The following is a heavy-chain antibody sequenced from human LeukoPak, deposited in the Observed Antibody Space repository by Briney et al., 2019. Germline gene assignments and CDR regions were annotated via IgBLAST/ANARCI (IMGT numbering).Heavy chain of an antibody. D-gene: IGHD5-12*01. CDR1: GFTFSSYG. J-gene: IGHJ4*02. CDR3: ARDYRGDAGLDS. V-gene: IGHV3-33*01. Sequence: PGGSLRLSCAASGFTFSSYGMRWDRQAPGKGLEWVALIWSDDRNKYYADSVKGQFTISRDNSKNTLYLQMNSLRAEDTAVYYCARDYRGDAGLDSWGQGTLVTVSS. CDR2: IWSDDRNK.